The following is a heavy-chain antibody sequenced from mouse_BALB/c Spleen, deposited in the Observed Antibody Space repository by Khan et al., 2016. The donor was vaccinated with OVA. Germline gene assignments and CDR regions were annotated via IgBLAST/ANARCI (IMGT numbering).Heavy chain of an antibody. J-gene: IGHJ2*01. CDR2: INPTSGYT. CDR1: GYTFSTYW. CDR3: TRDRIDY. V-gene: IGHV1-7*01. Sequence: VQLVESGAALAKPGASVKMSCKASGYTFSTYWMHWVKQRPGRGLEWIGYINPTSGYTDYNEKFKDKATLSADKSSSTAYMQLSRLTSEDSAVYYCTRDRIDYWGQGTTLTVSS.